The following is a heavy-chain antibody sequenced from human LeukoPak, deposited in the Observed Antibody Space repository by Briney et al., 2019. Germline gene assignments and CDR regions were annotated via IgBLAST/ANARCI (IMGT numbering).Heavy chain of an antibody. CDR2: ISSSSSYI. Sequence: GGSLRLSCAASGFTFSSYSMNWVRQAPGKGLEWVSSISSSSSYIYYADSVKGRFTISRDNAKNSLYLQMNSLRAEDAAVYYCARGLGYCSSTSCFEWGYWGQGTLVTVSS. D-gene: IGHD2-2*01. J-gene: IGHJ4*02. CDR1: GFTFSSYS. CDR3: ARGLGYCSSTSCFEWGY. V-gene: IGHV3-21*01.